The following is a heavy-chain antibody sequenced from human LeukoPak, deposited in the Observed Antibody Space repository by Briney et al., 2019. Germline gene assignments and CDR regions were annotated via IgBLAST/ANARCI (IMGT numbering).Heavy chain of an antibody. D-gene: IGHD3-9*01. Sequence: GGSLRLSCAASGFTFSSYEMNWVRQAPGKGLEWVSYISSSGSNIYYADSVKGRFTISRDNAKNSLYLQMNSLRAEDKAVYYCARALTLADAFDIWGQGTMVTVSS. J-gene: IGHJ3*02. CDR3: ARALTLADAFDI. CDR1: GFTFSSYE. CDR2: ISSSGSNI. V-gene: IGHV3-48*03.